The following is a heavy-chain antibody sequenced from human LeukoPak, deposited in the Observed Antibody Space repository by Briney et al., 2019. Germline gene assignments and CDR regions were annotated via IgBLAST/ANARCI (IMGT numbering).Heavy chain of an antibody. CDR3: AGVGRSGWTVDY. V-gene: IGHV3-48*04. J-gene: IGHJ4*02. D-gene: IGHD6-19*01. Sequence: GGSLRLSCAASGFDFSTYSIDWVRQAPGKGLEWVSYISSSSSNIYHADSVKGRFTISRDNAKNSLHLQMNSLRAEDTAVYYCAGVGRSGWTVDYWGQGTLVTVSS. CDR1: GFDFSTYS. CDR2: ISSSSSNI.